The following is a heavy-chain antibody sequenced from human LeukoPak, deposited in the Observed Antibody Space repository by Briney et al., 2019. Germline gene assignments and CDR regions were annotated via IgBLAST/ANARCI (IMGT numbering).Heavy chain of an antibody. V-gene: IGHV4-59*12. J-gene: IGHJ3*02. Sequence: SETLSLTCTVSGGSISSYYRSWIRQPPGKGLEWIGDTYYSGSTNYNPSLQSRVTISVDTSKNQFSLKLSSVTAADTAVYYCAREGYYDSSGYPDAFDIWGQGTMVTVSS. CDR1: GGSISSYY. CDR2: TYYSGST. CDR3: AREGYYDSSGYPDAFDI. D-gene: IGHD3-22*01.